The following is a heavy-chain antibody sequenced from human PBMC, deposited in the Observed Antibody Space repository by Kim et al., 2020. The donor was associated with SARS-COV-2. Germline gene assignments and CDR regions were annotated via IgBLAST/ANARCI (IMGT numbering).Heavy chain of an antibody. CDR2: MSSSSSDT. D-gene: IGHD3-3*01. Sequence: GGSLRLSCAASGFTFSDYYMSWIRQAPGKGLEWVSYMSSSSSDTKYADSVKGRFTISRDNAKNSLYLQMNSLRAEDTAVYYCARERLITIFGVVINDAFDIWGQGTMFTVSS. CDR3: ARERLITIFGVVINDAFDI. CDR1: GFTFSDYY. V-gene: IGHV3-11*05. J-gene: IGHJ3*02.